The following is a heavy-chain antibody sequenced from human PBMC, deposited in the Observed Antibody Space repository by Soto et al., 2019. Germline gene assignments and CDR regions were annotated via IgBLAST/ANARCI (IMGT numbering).Heavy chain of an antibody. V-gene: IGHV3-74*01. D-gene: IGHD6-19*01. CDR3: TREGSGSAMDV. CDR2: INRDGSST. CDR1: GFTFSSYW. J-gene: IGHJ6*02. Sequence: HPGGSLRLSCAASGFTFSSYWMHWVRQAPGKGLVWVSRINRDGSSTSHADSVKGRFTISRDNAKNTLYLQMNSLKAEDTAVYYCTREGSGSAMDVWGQGTTVTVSS.